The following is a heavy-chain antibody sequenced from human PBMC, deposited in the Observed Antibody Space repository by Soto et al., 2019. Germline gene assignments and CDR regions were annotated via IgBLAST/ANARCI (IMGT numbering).Heavy chain of an antibody. V-gene: IGHV4-34*01. J-gene: IGHJ4*02. CDR3: ARYLPPFLYYSDIPSDY. Sequence: LSHTCAAYGLRFSGYHWSWIRQHPGTGLESIGEINHSGSTNYTPSLKSRVTISVDTSKNQFSLKLSSVTAADTAVYYCARYLPPFLYYSDIPSDYWCQGILGTV. CDR2: INHSGST. D-gene: IGHD3-22*01. CDR1: GLRFSGYH.